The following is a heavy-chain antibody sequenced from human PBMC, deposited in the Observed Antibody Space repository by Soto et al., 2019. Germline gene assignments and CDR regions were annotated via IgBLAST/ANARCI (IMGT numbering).Heavy chain of an antibody. J-gene: IGHJ4*02. CDR3: ARTNSCDDDCFSVDY. V-gene: IGHV4-4*02. CDR2: ILHSGTT. D-gene: IGHD2-21*02. CDR1: GGSISSGDW. Sequence: QVQLQESGPGLVRPSGTLSLTCAVYGGSISSGDWWRWVRQPPGERLEWIGEILHSGTTNYNPSLTSRDTISVDKSKDQFVPRLIFATAADTAGYYCARTNSCDDDCFSVDYWGQGTLVTISS.